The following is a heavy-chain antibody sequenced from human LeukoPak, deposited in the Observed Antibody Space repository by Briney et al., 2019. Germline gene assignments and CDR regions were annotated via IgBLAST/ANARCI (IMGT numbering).Heavy chain of an antibody. CDR3: AREHIGSGWYKSLDY. J-gene: IGHJ4*02. D-gene: IGHD6-19*01. CDR1: GFTFSSYS. V-gene: IGHV3-48*01. Sequence: GGSLRLSCAASGFTFSSYSMNWVRQAPGKGLEWVSYISSSSSTIYYADSVKGRFTISRDNSKNTLYLQMNSLRAEDTAVYYCAREHIGSGWYKSLDYWGQGTLVTVSS. CDR2: ISSSSSTI.